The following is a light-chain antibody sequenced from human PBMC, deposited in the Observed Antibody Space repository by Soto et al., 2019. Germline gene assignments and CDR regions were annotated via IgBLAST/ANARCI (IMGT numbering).Light chain of an antibody. CDR1: QGIRND. V-gene: IGKV1-6*01. CDR2: AAS. CDR3: QESHNTRGT. Sequence: AIQMTQSRSSLSASVVDRVNIPCRASQGIRNDLGWYQQKPGKAPKILIYAASSLQSGVPSRFSGSGSGTDFTLTITSLQPEDFATYYCQESHNTRGTFGQGTKVDI. J-gene: IGKJ1*01.